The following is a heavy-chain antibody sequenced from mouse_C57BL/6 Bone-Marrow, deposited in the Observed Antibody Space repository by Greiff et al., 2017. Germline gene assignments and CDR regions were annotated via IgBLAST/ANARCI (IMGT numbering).Heavy chain of an antibody. J-gene: IGHJ3*01. CDR3: ARRDWDGPWFAY. Sequence: VKLKQPGAELVKPGASVKLSCKASGYTFTSYWMHWVKQRPGRGLEWIGRIDPNSGGTKYNEKFKSKATLTVDKPSSTAYMQLSSLTSEDSAVYYCARRDWDGPWFAYWGQGTLVTVSA. CDR2: IDPNSGGT. CDR1: GYTFTSYW. V-gene: IGHV1-72*01. D-gene: IGHD4-1*01.